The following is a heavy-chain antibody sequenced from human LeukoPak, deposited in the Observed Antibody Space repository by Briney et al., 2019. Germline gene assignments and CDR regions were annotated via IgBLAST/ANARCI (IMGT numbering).Heavy chain of an antibody. V-gene: IGHV4-34*01. D-gene: IGHD6-13*01. CDR3: ARGLAAAGMDV. CDR2: INHSGST. CDR1: GGSFSGYY. Sequence: KPSETLSLTCAVSGGSFSGYYLSWIRQPPGKGLEWIGEINHSGSTNYNPSLKSRVTISVDTSKNQFSLKLSSVTAADTAVYYCARGLAAAGMDVWGKGTTVTVSS. J-gene: IGHJ6*03.